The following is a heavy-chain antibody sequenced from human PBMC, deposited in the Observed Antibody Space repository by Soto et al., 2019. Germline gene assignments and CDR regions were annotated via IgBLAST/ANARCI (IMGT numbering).Heavy chain of an antibody. J-gene: IGHJ6*02. D-gene: IGHD2-15*01. CDR3: ARDLPGGGKLYYYYGMDV. Sequence: GGSLRLSCAASGFTFSSYGMHWVRQAPGKGLEWVAVIWYDGSNKYYADSVKGRFTISRDNSKNTLYLQMNSLRAEDTAVYYCARDLPGGGKLYYYYGMDVWGQGTTVTVSS. CDR1: GFTFSSYG. V-gene: IGHV3-33*01. CDR2: IWYDGSNK.